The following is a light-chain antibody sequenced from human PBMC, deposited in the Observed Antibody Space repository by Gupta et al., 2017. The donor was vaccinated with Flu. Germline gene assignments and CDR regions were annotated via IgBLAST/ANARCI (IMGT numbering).Light chain of an antibody. CDR3: QQRSNWPPVT. CDR2: DAS. CDR1: QSVRSY. J-gene: IGKJ5*01. Sequence: EIVLTQSPATLSLSPGERATLSFRASQSVRSYLAWYQQKPGQAPRLLIYDASNRGTGIPARFSGSGCGTDFSLTISSREPEDFAVYYCQQRSNWPPVTFGQGTQLEIK. V-gene: IGKV3-11*01.